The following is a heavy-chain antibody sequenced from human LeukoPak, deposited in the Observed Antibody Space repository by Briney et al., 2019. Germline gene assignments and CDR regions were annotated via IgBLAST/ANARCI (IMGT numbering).Heavy chain of an antibody. CDR2: IKSKSDDGTR. V-gene: IGHV3-15*01. J-gene: IGHJ5*02. CDR3: CGTRRDL. CDR1: GFTFSKVW. D-gene: IGHD1-14*01. Sequence: GGSLRLSCEASGFTFSKVWMSWVRQAPGKGLEWVGRIKSKSDDGTRDYAPPVRGRFTISRDDSKSTVYLQMESLRREDTGVYYCCGTRRDLWGQGTLVTVSS.